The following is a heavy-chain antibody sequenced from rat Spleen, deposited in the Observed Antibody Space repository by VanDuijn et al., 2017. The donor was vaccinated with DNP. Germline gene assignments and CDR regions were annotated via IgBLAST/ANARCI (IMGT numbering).Heavy chain of an antibody. CDR3: ARATVVTVSWYFDF. CDR1: GFTFSNYY. Sequence: EVQLVESGGGLVQPGRSLKLSCVVSGFTFSNYYMAWVRQAPKKGLEWVATISISGSRTYYPDSVKGRFTLSRDNAKSSLYLQMNNLKSEDSATYSCARATVVTVSWYFDFWGPGTMVTVSS. J-gene: IGHJ1*01. V-gene: IGHV5-25*01. CDR2: ISISGSRT. D-gene: IGHD1-1*01.